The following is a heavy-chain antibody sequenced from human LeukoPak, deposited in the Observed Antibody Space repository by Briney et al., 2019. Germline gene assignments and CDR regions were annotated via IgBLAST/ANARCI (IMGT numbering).Heavy chain of an antibody. CDR3: AKMAIQDRFGELLPKHIDY. V-gene: IGHV3-23*01. J-gene: IGHJ4*02. D-gene: IGHD3-10*01. Sequence: GGSLRLSCAASGFTFSSYAMSWVRPAPGKGLEWVSPISGSGGSTYYADSVKGRFTISRDNSKNTLYLQMNSLRAEDTAVYYCAKMAIQDRFGELLPKHIDYWGQGTLVTVSS. CDR2: ISGSGGST. CDR1: GFTFSSYA.